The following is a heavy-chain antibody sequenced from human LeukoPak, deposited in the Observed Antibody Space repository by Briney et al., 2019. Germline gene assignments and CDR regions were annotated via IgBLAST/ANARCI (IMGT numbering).Heavy chain of an antibody. CDR2: IIPIFGTA. D-gene: IGHD5-18*01. CDR3: ASRYSYAEEDYYYYYMDV. V-gene: IGHV1-69*06. CDR1: GYTFTSYG. Sequence: ASVKVSCKASGYTFTSYGISWVRQAPGQGLEWMGGIIPIFGTANYAQKFQGRVTITADKSTSTAYMELSSLRSEDTAVYYCASRYSYAEEDYYYYYMDVWGKGTTVTVSS. J-gene: IGHJ6*03.